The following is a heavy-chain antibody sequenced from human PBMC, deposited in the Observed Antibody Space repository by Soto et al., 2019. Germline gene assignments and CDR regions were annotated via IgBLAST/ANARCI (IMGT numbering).Heavy chain of an antibody. CDR1: GGSISSSSYY. D-gene: IGHD5-12*01. CDR2: IYYSGST. CDR3: ARPVDIVATGAFDI. Sequence: PSETLSLTCTVSGGSISSSSYYWGWIRQPPGKGLEWIGSIYYSGSTYNNPSLKSRVTISVDTSKNQFSLKLSSVTAADTAVYYCARPVDIVATGAFDIWGQGTMVTVSS. J-gene: IGHJ3*02. V-gene: IGHV4-39*01.